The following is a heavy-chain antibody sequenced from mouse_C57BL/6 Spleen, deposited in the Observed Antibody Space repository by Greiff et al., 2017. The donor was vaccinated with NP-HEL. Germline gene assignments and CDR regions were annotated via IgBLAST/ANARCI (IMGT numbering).Heavy chain of an antibody. V-gene: IGHV3-1*01. CDR1: GYSITSGYD. CDR2: ISYSGST. D-gene: IGHD4-1*01. J-gene: IGHJ2*01. Sequence: DVQLQESGPGMVKPSQSLSLTCTVTGYSITSGYDWHWIRHFPGNKLEWMGYISYSGSTNYNPSLKSRISITHDTSKNHFFLKLNSVTTEDTATYYCARNWYYFDYWGQGTTLTVSS. CDR3: ARNWYYFDY.